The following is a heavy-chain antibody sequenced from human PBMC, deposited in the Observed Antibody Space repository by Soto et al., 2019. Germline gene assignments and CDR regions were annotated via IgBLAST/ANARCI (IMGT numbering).Heavy chain of an antibody. CDR2: ISADNGKT. Sequence: QVQLVQSGAEVKKPGASVKVSCKTSGYTFTRYGISWVRQAPGQGLEWMGWISADNGKTKYEQKIQGRVTMTTDTSTSTAYMELRSLRSDDTAVYYCARWISGTASEWFDPWGQGTLVTVSS. J-gene: IGHJ5*02. CDR1: GYTFTRYG. D-gene: IGHD1-26*01. V-gene: IGHV1-18*04. CDR3: ARWISGTASEWFDP.